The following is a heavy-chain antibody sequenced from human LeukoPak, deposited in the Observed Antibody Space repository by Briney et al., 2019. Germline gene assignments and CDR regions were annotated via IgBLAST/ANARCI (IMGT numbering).Heavy chain of an antibody. CDR2: ITRSGYNT. CDR1: GFTFSNFA. Sequence: SGGSLRLSCAASGFTFSNFAMSWVRQAPGKGLEWVSTITRSGYNTFYTDSVKGRFTISRDNSKDTLYVLMNSLRAEDTAVYYCVRDLAAANDYWGQRTLVTVSS. CDR3: VRDLAAANDY. D-gene: IGHD2-15*01. J-gene: IGHJ4*02. V-gene: IGHV3-23*01.